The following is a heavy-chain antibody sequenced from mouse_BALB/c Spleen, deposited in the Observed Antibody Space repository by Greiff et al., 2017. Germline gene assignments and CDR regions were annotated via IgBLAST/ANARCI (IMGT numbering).Heavy chain of an antibody. J-gene: IGHJ4*01. V-gene: IGHV5-17*02. CDR3: ARSAYGSSYGYAMDD. CDR1: GFTFSSFG. D-gene: IGHD1-1*01. Sequence: EVHLVESGGGLVQPGGSRKLSCAASGFTFSSFGMHWVRQAPEKGLEWVAYISSGSSTIYYADTVKGRFTISRDNPKNTLFLQMTSLRSEDTAMYYCARSAYGSSYGYAMDDWGQGTSVTVSS. CDR2: ISSGSSTI.